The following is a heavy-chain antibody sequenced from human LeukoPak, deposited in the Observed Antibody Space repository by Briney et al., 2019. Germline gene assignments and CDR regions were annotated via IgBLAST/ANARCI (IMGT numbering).Heavy chain of an antibody. Sequence: GGSLRLSCAASGFTFSSYSMNWVRQAPGKGLEWVSSISSSSSYVYDADSAKGRFTISRDNAKDSLYLQMNSLRAEDTAVYYCARERTYYYDSSGNYYYYGMDVWGQGTTVTVSS. CDR1: GFTFSSYS. J-gene: IGHJ6*02. CDR2: ISSSSSYV. V-gene: IGHV3-21*01. D-gene: IGHD3-22*01. CDR3: ARERTYYYDSSGNYYYYGMDV.